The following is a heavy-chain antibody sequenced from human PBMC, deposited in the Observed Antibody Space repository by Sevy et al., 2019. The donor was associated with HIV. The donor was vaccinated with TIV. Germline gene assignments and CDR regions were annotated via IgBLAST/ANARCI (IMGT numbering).Heavy chain of an antibody. CDR3: AKDRFCVGDSYRNWFDP. Sequence: GGSLRLSCAASGFTFSSYAMSWVRQAPGKGLEWVSAISGSGGSTYYADSVKGRFTISRDNSKNTLYLQMNSLRAEDTAVYYCAKDRFCVGDSYRNWFDPWGQGTLVTVSS. CDR2: ISGSGGST. D-gene: IGHD2-21*02. CDR1: GFTFSSYA. J-gene: IGHJ5*02. V-gene: IGHV3-23*01.